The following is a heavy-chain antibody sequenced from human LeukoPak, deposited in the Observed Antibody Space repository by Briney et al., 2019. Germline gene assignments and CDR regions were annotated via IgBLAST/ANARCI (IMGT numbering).Heavy chain of an antibody. V-gene: IGHV4-61*02. J-gene: IGHJ4*02. CDR2: IYSSGST. CDR3: ASGGPAAAFDY. Sequence: SETLSLTCTVSGGSISSGSCCWTWIRQPAGKGLEWIGRIYSSGSTNYSPSLKSRLTISVDTSKNQFSLKLSSVTAADTAVYYCASGGPAAAFDYWGQGTLVTVSS. CDR1: GGSISSGSCC. D-gene: IGHD2-2*01.